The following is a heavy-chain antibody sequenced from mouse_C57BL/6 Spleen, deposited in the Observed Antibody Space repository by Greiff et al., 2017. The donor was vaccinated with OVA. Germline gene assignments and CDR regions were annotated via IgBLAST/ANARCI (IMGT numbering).Heavy chain of an antibody. CDR3: ARQGNLGSPYY. CDR2: ISSGGSYT. CDR1: GFTFSSYG. V-gene: IGHV5-6*01. D-gene: IGHD1-1*02. J-gene: IGHJ2*01. Sequence: EVHLVESGGDLVKPGGSLKLSCAASGFTFSSYGMSWVRQTPDKRLEWVATISSGGSYTYYPDSVKGRFTISRDNAKNTLYLQMSSLKSEDTAMYYCARQGNLGSPYYWGQGTTLTVSS.